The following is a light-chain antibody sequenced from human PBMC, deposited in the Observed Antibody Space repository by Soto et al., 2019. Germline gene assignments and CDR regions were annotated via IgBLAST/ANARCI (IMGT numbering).Light chain of an antibody. CDR1: SSDVGGYNY. Sequence: QSVLTQASSVSGSPGQSITISCTGTSSDVGGYNYVSWHQQHPGKAPKLTIYDVSSRPSGVSNRFSASKSGNTASLTISGLQAEDEADYYCTSYTSSGTYVFGIGTKVTVL. CDR2: DVS. J-gene: IGLJ1*01. CDR3: TSYTSSGTYV. V-gene: IGLV2-14*01.